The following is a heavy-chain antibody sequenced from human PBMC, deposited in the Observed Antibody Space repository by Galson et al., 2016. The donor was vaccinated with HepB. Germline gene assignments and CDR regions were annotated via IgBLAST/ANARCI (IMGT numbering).Heavy chain of an antibody. Sequence: SLRLSCAASGLTVSDYGMNWVRQAPGKGLEWVAFMWHDGSKTYYPDSLRGRFTISRDTSKNTLYLQIDSLRDEDTAVYYCVNDGSESTPSYWGQGTRVPVSS. CDR1: GLTVSDYG. V-gene: IGHV3-33*06. CDR3: VNDGSESTPSY. J-gene: IGHJ4*02. CDR2: MWHDGSKT.